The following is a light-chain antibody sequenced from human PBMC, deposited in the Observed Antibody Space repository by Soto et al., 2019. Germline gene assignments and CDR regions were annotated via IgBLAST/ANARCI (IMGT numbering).Light chain of an antibody. CDR2: ATS. V-gene: IGKV3-15*01. Sequence: DIVMTQSPATLSVSPGERATLSCRASQSVSSNLAWYQQKLGQAPSLLIYATSTRATGIPARFSGSGSGTDFTLTISSLYSEDFAVYYCHHLDDSPPWTFGQGTKVEV. CDR3: HHLDDSPPWT. CDR1: QSVSSN. J-gene: IGKJ1*01.